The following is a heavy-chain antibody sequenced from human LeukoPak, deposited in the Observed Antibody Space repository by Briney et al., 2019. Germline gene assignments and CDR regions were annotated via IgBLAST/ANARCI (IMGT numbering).Heavy chain of an antibody. J-gene: IGHJ6*02. CDR2: INDSGST. D-gene: IGHD2-2*01. V-gene: IGHV4-34*01. Sequence: SETLSHTCAVYGGSFSGYYWRWIRQPPGKGLEWIGEINDSGSTNYNPSLKSRVTISVDTSKNQFSLKLSSVTAADTAVYYCASTDLQGSPTGGYYGMDVWGQGTTVTVSS. CDR1: GGSFSGYY. CDR3: ASTDLQGSPTGGYYGMDV.